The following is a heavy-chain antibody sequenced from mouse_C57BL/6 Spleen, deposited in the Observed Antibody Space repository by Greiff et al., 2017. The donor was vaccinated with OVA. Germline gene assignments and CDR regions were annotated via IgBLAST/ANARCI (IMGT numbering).Heavy chain of an antibody. V-gene: IGHV1-55*01. D-gene: IGHD1-1*01. J-gene: IGHJ4*01. Sequence: QVQLKQPGAELVKPGASVKMSCQASGYTFPSYWITWVKQRPGQGLEWIGDIYPGSGSTNYNEKFKSKATLTVDTSSSTAYMQLSSLTSEDAAVYYCARRDDGSSHYYAMDYWGQGTSVTVSS. CDR2: IYPGSGST. CDR3: ARRDDGSSHYYAMDY. CDR1: GYTFPSYW.